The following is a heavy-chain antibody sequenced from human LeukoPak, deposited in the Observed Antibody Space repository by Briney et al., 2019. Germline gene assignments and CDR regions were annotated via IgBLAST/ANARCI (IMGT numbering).Heavy chain of an antibody. CDR1: GGSISRSNW. Sequence: PSETLSLTCAVSGGSISRSNWWSWVRQPPGKGLEWIGEIFHTGSTNYNPSVEGRVTISIDKSRNHFSLMLTSVTAADTALYYCARGMWFDTLFSAFDVWGQGTMVSVSS. J-gene: IGHJ3*01. CDR3: ARGMWFDTLFSAFDV. D-gene: IGHD3-10*01. CDR2: IFHTGST. V-gene: IGHV4-4*02.